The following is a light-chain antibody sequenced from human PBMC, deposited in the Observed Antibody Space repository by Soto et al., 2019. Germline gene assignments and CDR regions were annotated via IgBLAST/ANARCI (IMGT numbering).Light chain of an antibody. Sequence: PGERATLSCRASQTIRSTDLAWYRQTPGQAPRLLIYGASNRATGIADRFSGSGSGTDFTLIISRLEPEDFALYYCQQYGSSPWTFGQGTKVEIK. CDR2: GAS. CDR1: QTIRSTD. J-gene: IGKJ1*01. V-gene: IGKV3-20*01. CDR3: QQYGSSPWT.